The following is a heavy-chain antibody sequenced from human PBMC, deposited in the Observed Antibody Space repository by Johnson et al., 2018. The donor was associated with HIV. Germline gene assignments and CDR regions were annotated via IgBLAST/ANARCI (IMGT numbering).Heavy chain of an antibody. J-gene: IGHJ3*01. Sequence: QVQLVESGGGVVQPGRSLRLSCVVSGFNFSSYDIDWVRQAPGKGLEWLAAISYDGSNKFYADSVKGRFTISRDNSKNTLYLQMNSLRAEDTAVYYCARAAWELLRPDPFDLWGQGTLVTVSS. CDR3: ARAAWELLRPDPFDL. CDR2: ISYDGSNK. D-gene: IGHD1-26*01. CDR1: GFNFSSYD. V-gene: IGHV3-30*04.